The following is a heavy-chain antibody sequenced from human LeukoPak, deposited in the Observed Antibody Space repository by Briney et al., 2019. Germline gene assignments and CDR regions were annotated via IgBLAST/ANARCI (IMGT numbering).Heavy chain of an antibody. Sequence: GGSLRLSCAASGFTVSSNYMTWVRQAPGKGLEWVSAISGSGSNTYNADSVKGRFTISRDNSKNTLYLQMSSLRAEDTAVYYCAKAPVSHYYYYGMDVWGQGTTVTVSS. D-gene: IGHD2-8*01. CDR2: ISGSGSNT. CDR3: AKAPVSHYYYYGMDV. V-gene: IGHV3-23*01. J-gene: IGHJ6*02. CDR1: GFTVSSNY.